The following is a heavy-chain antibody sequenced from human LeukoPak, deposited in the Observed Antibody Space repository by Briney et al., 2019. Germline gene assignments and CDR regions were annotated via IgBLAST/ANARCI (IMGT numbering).Heavy chain of an antibody. D-gene: IGHD2-8*01. Sequence: PGGSLRLSCAASGSTFSNGWMSWVRQAPGKGLEWVGRVRSKTDGGTTDYAAPVKGRFTISRDDSKNTLSLQMNSLKTEDTAVYYCTTGSPMAQWGQGTLVTVSS. CDR3: TTGSPMAQ. CDR2: VRSKTDGGTT. J-gene: IGHJ4*02. CDR1: GSTFSNGW. V-gene: IGHV3-15*01.